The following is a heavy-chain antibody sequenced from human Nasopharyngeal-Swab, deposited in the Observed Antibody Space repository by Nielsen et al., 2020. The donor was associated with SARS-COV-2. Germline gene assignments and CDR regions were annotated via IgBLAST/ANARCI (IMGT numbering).Heavy chain of an antibody. V-gene: IGHV5-51*01. CDR2: IYPGDSDT. D-gene: IGHD2-15*01. CDR1: GYSFTTKW. J-gene: IGHJ2*01. CDR3: ARGPRYFDL. Sequence: GESLKISCRTSGYSFTTKWIGWVRQMPGKGLEWVGSIYPGDSDTRYSPSVQGQVTISADKSISTAYLQWSTPKASDTAIYYCARGPRYFDLWGRGTLVPVSS.